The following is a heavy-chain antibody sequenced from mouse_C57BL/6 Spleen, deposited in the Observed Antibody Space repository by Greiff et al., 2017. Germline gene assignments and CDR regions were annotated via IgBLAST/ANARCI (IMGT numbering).Heavy chain of an antibody. CDR3: ARGGLYWYFDV. J-gene: IGHJ1*03. V-gene: IGHV1-69*01. CDR1: GYTFTSYW. CDR2: IDPSDSYT. D-gene: IGHD2-13*01. Sequence: VQLQQPGAELVMPGASVKLSCKASGYTFTSYWMHWVKQRPGQGLEWIGAIDPSDSYTTYNQKFKGKSTLTVDKTSSTAYMQLSSLTSEDSAVYYCARGGLYWYFDVWGTGTTVTVSS.